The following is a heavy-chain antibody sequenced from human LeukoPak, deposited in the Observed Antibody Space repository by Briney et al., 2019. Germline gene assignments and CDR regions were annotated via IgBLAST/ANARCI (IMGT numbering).Heavy chain of an antibody. J-gene: IGHJ4*02. CDR2: IYYSGTT. D-gene: IGHD3-16*02. V-gene: IGHV4-39*07. CDR1: GGSITSSSYY. Sequence: SETLSLTCTVSGGSITSSSYYWGWIRQPPGKGLEWIGSIYYSGTTYYNPSLKSRVTISVDTSWDQFSLKLTSVTAADTAVYYCAREGTHYDYVWGSYRPVDYWGQGTLVTVSS. CDR3: AREGTHYDYVWGSYRPVDY.